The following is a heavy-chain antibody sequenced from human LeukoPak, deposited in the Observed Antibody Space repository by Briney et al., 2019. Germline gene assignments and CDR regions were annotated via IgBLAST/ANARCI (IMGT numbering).Heavy chain of an antibody. CDR3: ATSSSWYFLEY. J-gene: IGHJ4*02. Sequence: PGGSLRLSCAASGFTFDDDAMQWVRQGPGKGLEWVSLISGDGDSTYYADSVKGRFTISRDNSKNSLYLQMNSVRSEDTALYYCATSSSWYFLEYWGQGTLVTVSS. CDR1: GFTFDDDA. CDR2: ISGDGDST. D-gene: IGHD6-13*01. V-gene: IGHV3-43*02.